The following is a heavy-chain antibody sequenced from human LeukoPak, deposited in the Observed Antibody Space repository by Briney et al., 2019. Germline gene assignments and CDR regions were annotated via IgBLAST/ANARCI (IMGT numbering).Heavy chain of an antibody. D-gene: IGHD5-18*01. CDR1: GDSVXSNSAA. CDR3: ARSGGGSYGYISDY. CDR2: TYYRSXWXN. Sequence: SQTLSLTCAISGDSVXSNSAAWNWIRQSPSXXXXXXXXTYYRSXWXNXXXXXXXSRITINPDTSKNQFSLQLNSVTPEDTAVXYCARSGGGSYGYISDYWGQGTLVTVSS. V-gene: IGHV6-1*01. J-gene: IGHJ4*02.